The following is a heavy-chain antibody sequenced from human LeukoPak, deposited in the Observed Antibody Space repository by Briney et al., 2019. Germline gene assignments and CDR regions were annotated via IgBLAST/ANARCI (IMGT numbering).Heavy chain of an antibody. CDR1: GFTVSSSY. V-gene: IGHV3-66*01. Sequence: GGSLRLSCAASGFTVSSSYMNWVRQAPGKGLEWVSLIYSGGGTYYADSVKGRFTISRDNSKNTLYLHMNSLIPEDTAVYFCAKDWKFYYVSGSFFPDNWGQGTLVTVSS. CDR3: AKDWKFYYVSGSFFPDN. D-gene: IGHD3-10*01. CDR2: IYSGGGT. J-gene: IGHJ4*02.